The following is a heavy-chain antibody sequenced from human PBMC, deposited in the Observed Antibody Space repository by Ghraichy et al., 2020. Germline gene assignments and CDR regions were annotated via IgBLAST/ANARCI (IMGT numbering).Heavy chain of an antibody. D-gene: IGHD4-23*01. V-gene: IGHV1-69*13. CDR1: GGTFSSYA. CDR3: ARDLSLHDYGGNFDY. J-gene: IGHJ4*02. Sequence: SVKVSCKASGGTFSSYAISWVRQAPGQGLEWMGGIIPIFGTANYAQKFQGRVTITADESTSTAYMELSSLRSEDTAVYYCARDLSLHDYGGNFDYWGQGTLVTVSS. CDR2: IIPIFGTA.